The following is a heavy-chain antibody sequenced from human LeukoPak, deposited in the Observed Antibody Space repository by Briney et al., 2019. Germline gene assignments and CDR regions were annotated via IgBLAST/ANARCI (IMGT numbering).Heavy chain of an antibody. V-gene: IGHV3-20*04. CDR2: INWNGGST. Sequence: GGSLRLCCAASGFTFDDYGMSWVRQAPGKGLEWVSGINWNGGSTDYADSVKGRFTISRDNSQSTLYLQMNSLRTEDTAIYFCATLRFGSGSYYADYWGQGTQVTVSS. CDR3: ATLRFGSGSYYADY. J-gene: IGHJ4*02. D-gene: IGHD3-10*01. CDR1: GFTFDDYG.